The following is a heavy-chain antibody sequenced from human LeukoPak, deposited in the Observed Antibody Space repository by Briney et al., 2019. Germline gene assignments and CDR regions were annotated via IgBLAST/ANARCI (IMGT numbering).Heavy chain of an antibody. CDR2: ISWNSGSI. CDR1: GFTFDDYA. Sequence: GRSLRLSCAASGFTFDDYAMHWVRQAPGKGLEWVSGISWNSGSIGYADSVKGRFTISRDNAKNSLYLQMNSLRAEDTALYYCAKGHWLGITYYFDYWGQGTLVTVSS. CDR3: AKGHWLGITYYFDY. J-gene: IGHJ4*02. V-gene: IGHV3-9*01. D-gene: IGHD6-19*01.